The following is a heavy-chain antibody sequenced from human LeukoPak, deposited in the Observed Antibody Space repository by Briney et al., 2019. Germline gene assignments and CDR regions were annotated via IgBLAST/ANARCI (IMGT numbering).Heavy chain of an antibody. J-gene: IGHJ4*02. CDR2: MFYGGYS. D-gene: IGHD3-10*01. CDR1: DGSVSSSSYY. V-gene: IGHV4-39*02. CDR3: ARVRGSFDY. Sequence: PSETLSLTCTVSDGSVSSSSYYWGWIRQPPGKGLEWIGSMFYGGYSYYNPSLKSRLTISVDTTKNQFSLKLSSMTAADTAVYYCARVRGSFDYWGQEILVTVSS.